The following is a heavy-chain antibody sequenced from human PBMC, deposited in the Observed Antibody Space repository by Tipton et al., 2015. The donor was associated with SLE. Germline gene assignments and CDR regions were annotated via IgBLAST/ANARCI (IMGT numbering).Heavy chain of an antibody. CDR3: ARGTELSY. D-gene: IGHD3-10*01. J-gene: IGHJ4*02. CDR1: GGSFSGYY. V-gene: IGHV4-34*01. Sequence: TLSLTCAVYGGSFSGYYWSWIRQPPGKGLEWIGEINHSGSTNYNPSLKSRVTISVDTSKNQFSLKLSSVTAADTAVYYCARGTELSYWGQGTLVTVSS. CDR2: INHSGST.